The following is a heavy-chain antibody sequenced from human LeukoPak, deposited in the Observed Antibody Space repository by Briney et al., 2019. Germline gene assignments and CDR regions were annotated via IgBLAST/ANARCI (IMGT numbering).Heavy chain of an antibody. Sequence: PGGSLRLSCEASKFNFTDYGMHWVRQAPGKGLQWVGFIRFDGSIKYYADFVKGRFTISRDNSKNTLYLQIKSLRVEDTAVYYCAKQADMIVVPRTTGGFDSWGQGTLLTVSS. D-gene: IGHD3-22*01. CDR2: IRFDGSIK. J-gene: IGHJ4*02. V-gene: IGHV3-30*02. CDR3: AKQADMIVVPRTTGGFDS. CDR1: KFNFTDYG.